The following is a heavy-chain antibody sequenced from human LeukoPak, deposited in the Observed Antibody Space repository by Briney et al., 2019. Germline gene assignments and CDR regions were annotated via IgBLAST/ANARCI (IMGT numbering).Heavy chain of an antibody. D-gene: IGHD4-17*01. CDR3: AKEYGDYGGVLES. CDR2: ISGIGGST. V-gene: IGHV3-23*01. CDR1: AFAFSSYA. Sequence: PGGSLRLSCAASAFAFSSYAMSSVRQAPGKGLGWVLAISGIGGSTYYPDSVKSRFTISRDNSKNTLYLKMDSLRAEDTAVYYCAKEYGDYGGVLESWGQGTLVTVSS. J-gene: IGHJ5*02.